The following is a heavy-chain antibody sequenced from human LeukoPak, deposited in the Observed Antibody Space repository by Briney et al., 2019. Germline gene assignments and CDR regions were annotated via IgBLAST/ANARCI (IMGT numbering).Heavy chain of an antibody. V-gene: IGHV3-66*04. Sequence: PGGSLRLPCAASGFTASILYFHWVRQTPGKGLEWVSVIYTGGATYYADSVKGRFTISRDDSKNMMYLQMNSLRVEDTAIYYCATRNLHSSSDILKWGQGTLVTVSS. CDR3: ATRNLHSSSDILK. CDR1: GFTASILY. J-gene: IGHJ4*02. D-gene: IGHD3-9*01. CDR2: IYTGGAT.